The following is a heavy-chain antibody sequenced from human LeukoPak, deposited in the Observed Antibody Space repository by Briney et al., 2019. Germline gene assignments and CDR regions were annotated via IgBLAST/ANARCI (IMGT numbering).Heavy chain of an antibody. D-gene: IGHD2/OR15-2a*01. V-gene: IGHV4-61*02. CDR1: GDSISSTTNY. CDR2: IYTSGRT. CDR3: ARGTTAKAGDAFDV. J-gene: IGHJ3*01. Sequence: SETLSLTCTVSGDSISSTTNYWTWIRQPAGKGLEWIGRIYTSGRTYYNSYNPSLKSRVTISVDTSKNHFSLKLTSVTAADTAVYYWARGTTAKAGDAFDVWGQGTMVTVSS.